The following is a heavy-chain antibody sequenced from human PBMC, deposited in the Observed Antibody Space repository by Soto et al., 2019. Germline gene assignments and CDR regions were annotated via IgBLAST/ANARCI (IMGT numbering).Heavy chain of an antibody. D-gene: IGHD4-17*01. V-gene: IGHV4-4*02. CDR2: IYHSGST. J-gene: IGHJ5*02. CDR1: GGSISSSNW. CDR3: AGRAGDYGDYVGWFAP. Sequence: QVQLQESGPGLVKPSGTLSLTCAVSGGSISSSNWWSWVRQPPGKGLEWIGEIYHSGSTNYNPSLTCRVNRSVHKSTTPFSLTLSSVPAADTAVYYCAGRAGDYGDYVGWFAPWGQGTLVTVSS.